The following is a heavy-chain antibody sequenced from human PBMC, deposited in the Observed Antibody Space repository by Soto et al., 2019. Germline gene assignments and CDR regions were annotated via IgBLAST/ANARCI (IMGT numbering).Heavy chain of an antibody. V-gene: IGHV3-30*18. J-gene: IGHJ4*02. CDR1: GFTFSSYG. D-gene: IGHD3-22*01. Sequence: PGGSLRLSCAASGFTFSSYGMHWVRQAPGKGLEWVAVISYDGSNKYYADSVKGRFTISRDNSKNTLYLQMNSLRAEDTAVYYCAKGGNPYYYDSSGYDYWGQGTLVTVSS. CDR2: ISYDGSNK. CDR3: AKGGNPYYYDSSGYDY.